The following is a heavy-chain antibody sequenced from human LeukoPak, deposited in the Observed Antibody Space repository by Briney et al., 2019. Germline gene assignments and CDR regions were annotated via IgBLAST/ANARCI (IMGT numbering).Heavy chain of an antibody. CDR2: IIPIFGTA. Sequence: ASVKVSCKASGGTFSSYAISWVRQAPGQGLEWMGGIIPIFGTANYAQKFQGRVTITTDEPTSTAYMELSSLRSEDTAVYYRARCSPHYDFWSGYGFDPWGQGTLVTVSS. CDR1: GGTFSSYA. V-gene: IGHV1-69*05. J-gene: IGHJ5*02. D-gene: IGHD3-3*01. CDR3: ARCSPHYDFWSGYGFDP.